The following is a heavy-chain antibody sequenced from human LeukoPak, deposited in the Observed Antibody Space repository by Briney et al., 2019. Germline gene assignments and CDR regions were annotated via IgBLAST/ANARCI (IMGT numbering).Heavy chain of an antibody. CDR1: GFIFSSYW. J-gene: IGHJ5*02. D-gene: IGHD3-3*01. Sequence: GGSLRLSCAASGFIFSSYWMTWVRQAPGKGLEWVSAISGSGGSTYYADSVKGRFTISRDNSKNTLYLQMNSLRAEDTAVYYCAEDSLTIFGVVPNWFDPWGQGTLVTVSS. V-gene: IGHV3-23*01. CDR2: ISGSGGST. CDR3: AEDSLTIFGVVPNWFDP.